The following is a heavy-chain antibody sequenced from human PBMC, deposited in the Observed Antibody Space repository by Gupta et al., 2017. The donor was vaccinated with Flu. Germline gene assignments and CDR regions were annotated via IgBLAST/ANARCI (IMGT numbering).Heavy chain of an antibody. CDR2: ISYDGSYK. J-gene: IGHJ4*02. CDR1: GFIFSAYA. D-gene: IGHD2-15*01. V-gene: IGHV3-30*18. Sequence: QVQLVESGGGVVQPGRSLRLSCAAAGFIFSAYAMHWVRQAPGKGLEWVAVISYDGSYKYYGDSVKGRFTISRDNSKNTLYLQMNSLRHDDTAVYYCAKDQREYCSGGDCYPQILDFWGQGSLVTVSP. CDR3: AKDQREYCSGGDCYPQILDF.